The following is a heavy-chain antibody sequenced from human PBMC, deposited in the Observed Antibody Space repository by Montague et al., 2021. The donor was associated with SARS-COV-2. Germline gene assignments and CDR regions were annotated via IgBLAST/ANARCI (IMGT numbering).Heavy chain of an antibody. CDR2: IYPGDSDT. CDR3: ARVTDYYYDTSGYWDAFDI. CDR1: GYSFTSYW. Sequence: QSGAEAKQPGESLKISCKGSGYSFTSYWIGWVHQMPGKGLEWMGTIYPGDSDTRYSPSFQGQVTISADKSISTTYLQWSSLKASDTAIYYCARVTDYYYDTSGYWDAFDIWGQGTMVTVSS. J-gene: IGHJ3*02. D-gene: IGHD3-22*01. V-gene: IGHV5-51*07.